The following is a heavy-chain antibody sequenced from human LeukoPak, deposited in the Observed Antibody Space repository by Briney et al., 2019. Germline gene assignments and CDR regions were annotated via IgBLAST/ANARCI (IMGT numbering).Heavy chain of an antibody. Sequence: SETLSLTCTVSGYSISSGYYWGWIRQPPGKGLEWIGSIYHSGSTYYNPSLKSRVTISVDTSKNQFSLKLSSVTAADTAVYYCARVGGTTVTTYDWFDPWGQGTLVTVSS. V-gene: IGHV4-38-2*02. CDR3: ARVGGTTVTTYDWFDP. CDR2: IYHSGST. D-gene: IGHD4-11*01. J-gene: IGHJ5*02. CDR1: GYSISSGYY.